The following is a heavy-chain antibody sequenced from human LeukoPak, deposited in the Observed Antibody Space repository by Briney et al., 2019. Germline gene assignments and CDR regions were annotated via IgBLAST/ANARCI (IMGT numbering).Heavy chain of an antibody. CDR1: GFTFSSYG. CDR2: ISYDGSNK. D-gene: IGHD2-2*01. J-gene: IGHJ4*02. V-gene: IGHV3-30*18. Sequence: GGSLRLPCAASGFTFSSYGMHWVRQAPGKGLEWVAVISYDGSNKYYADSVKGRFTISRDNSKNTLYLQMNSLRAEDTAVYYCAKDRHDIVVVPAGGWGQGTLVTVSS. CDR3: AKDRHDIVVVPAGG.